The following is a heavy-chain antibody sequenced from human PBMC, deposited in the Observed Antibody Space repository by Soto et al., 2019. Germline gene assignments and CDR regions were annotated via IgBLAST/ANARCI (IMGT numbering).Heavy chain of an antibody. J-gene: IGHJ1*01. CDR2: INHSGST. CDR3: ASGPITMIVVAAGRGYFQH. Sequence: PSETLSLTCAVYGGSFSCYYWSWIRQPPGKGLEWIGEINHSGSTNYNPSLKSRVTISVDTSKNQFSLKLSSVTAADTAVYYCASGPITMIVVAAGRGYFQHWGQGTLVTVSS. CDR1: GGSFSCYY. V-gene: IGHV4-34*01. D-gene: IGHD3-22*01.